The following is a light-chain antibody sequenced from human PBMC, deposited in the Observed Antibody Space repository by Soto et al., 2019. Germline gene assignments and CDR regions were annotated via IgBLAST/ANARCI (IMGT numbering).Light chain of an antibody. CDR3: QRYNDWPPWT. CDR1: QNIGNN. J-gene: IGKJ1*01. Sequence: IVLTHSPVTLSLSPWEGAPLSFIASQNIGNNLAWYQQKPGQAPRLLIHGASTRATGIPARFTGSGSGTDFTLRISSLQSADFAVYYCQRYNDWPPWTFGQGTKVDIK. V-gene: IGKV3-15*01. CDR2: GAS.